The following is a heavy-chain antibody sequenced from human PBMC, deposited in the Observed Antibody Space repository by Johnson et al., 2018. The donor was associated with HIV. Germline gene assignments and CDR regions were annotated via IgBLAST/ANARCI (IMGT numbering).Heavy chain of an antibody. CDR1: GFTVSINY. D-gene: IGHD3-10*01. CDR3: TTMSALWFGDIHVFGDGFDI. CDR2: ISRSGSTI. Sequence: MLLVESGGGVVRPGGSLRLSCAASGFTVSINYMSWVRQAPGKGLEWVSYISRSGSTIYYADSVKGRFTISRDNSKNTLYLQMNGLKTEDTAMYYCTTMSALWFGDIHVFGDGFDIWGQGTMVTVSS. J-gene: IGHJ3*02. V-gene: IGHV3-48*01.